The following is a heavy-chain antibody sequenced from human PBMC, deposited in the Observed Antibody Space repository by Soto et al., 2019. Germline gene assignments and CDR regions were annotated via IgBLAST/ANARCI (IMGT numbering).Heavy chain of an antibody. J-gene: IGHJ3*02. CDR3: TTGNSGWYGKDAFDI. V-gene: IGHV3-15*01. CDR1: GFTFSNAW. D-gene: IGHD6-19*01. CDR2: IKSKTAGGTT. Sequence: EVQLVESGGGLVKPGGSLRLSCAASGFTFSNAWMSWVRQAPGKGLEWVGRIKSKTAGGTTDYAAPVKGRFTISRDDSKNTLYLQMNSLKTEDTAVYYCTTGNSGWYGKDAFDIWGQGTMVTVSS.